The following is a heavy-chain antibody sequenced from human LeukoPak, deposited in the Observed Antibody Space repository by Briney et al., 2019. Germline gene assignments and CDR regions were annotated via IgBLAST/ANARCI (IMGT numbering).Heavy chain of an antibody. V-gene: IGHV1-18*01. CDR3: TRTLGAVADSRYWFDP. CDR1: GYTFTSYG. Sequence: GASVKVSCKASGYTFTSYGISWVRQAPGQGLEWMGWISANNDNTNYAQKLQGRVTMTTDTSTSTAYMELSSLRSEDTAVYYCTRTLGAVADSRYWFDPWGQGTLVTVSS. D-gene: IGHD3-16*01. CDR2: ISANNDNT. J-gene: IGHJ5*02.